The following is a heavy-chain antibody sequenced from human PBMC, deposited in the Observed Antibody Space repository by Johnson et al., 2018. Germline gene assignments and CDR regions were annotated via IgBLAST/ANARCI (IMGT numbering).Heavy chain of an antibody. J-gene: IGHJ3*02. D-gene: IGHD3-10*01. CDR2: IWYDGSNK. V-gene: IGHV3-33*06. CDR3: AKDGATNVLPSAFDI. CDR1: GFTFSSYG. Sequence: QVQLVQSGGGVVQPGRSLRLSCAASGFTFSSYGMHWVRQAPGKGLEWVAVIWYDGSNKYYADSVKGRFTISRDNSKNTLYRQMNSLRAEDTAVYYCAKDGATNVLPSAFDIWGQGTMVTVSS.